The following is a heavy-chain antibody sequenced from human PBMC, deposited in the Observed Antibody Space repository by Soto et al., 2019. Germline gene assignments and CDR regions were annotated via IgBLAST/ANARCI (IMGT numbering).Heavy chain of an antibody. CDR1: GGTFSSYA. J-gene: IGHJ6*02. Sequence: ASVKVSCKASGGTFSSYAISWVRQAPGQGLEWMGGIIPIFGTANYAQKFQGRVTITADESTSTAYMELSSLRSEDTAVYYCARKATVTPYYYYGVDVWGQGTTVTVSS. D-gene: IGHD4-4*01. V-gene: IGHV1-69*13. CDR2: IIPIFGTA. CDR3: ARKATVTPYYYYGVDV.